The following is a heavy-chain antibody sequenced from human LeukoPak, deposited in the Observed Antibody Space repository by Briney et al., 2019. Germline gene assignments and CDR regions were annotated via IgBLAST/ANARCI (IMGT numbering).Heavy chain of an antibody. CDR3: ARSALSGSYYEEFDY. J-gene: IGHJ4*02. CDR1: GGTFSSYA. D-gene: IGHD3-10*01. Sequence: GASVKVSCKASGGTFSSYAISWVRQAPGQGLEWMGGIIPIFGTANYAQKFQGRVTITADESTSTAYMELSSLRSEDTAVYYCARSALSGSYYEEFDYWGQGTLVTVSS. V-gene: IGHV1-69*13. CDR2: IIPIFGTA.